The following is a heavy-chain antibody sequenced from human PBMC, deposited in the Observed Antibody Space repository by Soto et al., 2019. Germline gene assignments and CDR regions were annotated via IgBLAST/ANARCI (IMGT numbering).Heavy chain of an antibody. CDR2: IYYSGST. Sequence: SETLSLTCTVSVGSISSYYWSWIRQPPGKGLEWIGYIYYSGSTNYNPSVKGRFTISRDNSKNTLYLQMNSLRAEDTAVYYCAKVPYASRDYWGQGTLVTVSS. CDR3: AKVPYASRDY. CDR1: VGSISSYY. V-gene: IGHV4-59*12. D-gene: IGHD4-17*01. J-gene: IGHJ4*02.